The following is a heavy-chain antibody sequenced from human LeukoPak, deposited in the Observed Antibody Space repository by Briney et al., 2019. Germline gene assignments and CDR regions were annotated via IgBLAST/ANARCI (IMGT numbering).Heavy chain of an antibody. CDR3: ARDFHTASPDYYYYMDV. CDR1: GFTFSSYS. J-gene: IGHJ6*03. D-gene: IGHD5-18*01. CDR2: ISSSSSYI. Sequence: PGGSLRLSCAASGFTFSSYSMNWVRQAPGKGLEWVSSISSSSSYIYYADSVKGRFTISRDNAKNSLYLQMNSLRAEDTAVYYCARDFHTASPDYYYYMDVWGKGTTVTVSS. V-gene: IGHV3-21*01.